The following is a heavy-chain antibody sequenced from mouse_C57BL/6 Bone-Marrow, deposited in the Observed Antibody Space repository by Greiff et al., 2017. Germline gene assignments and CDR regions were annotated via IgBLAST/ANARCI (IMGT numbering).Heavy chain of an antibody. CDR2: IRSKSNNYAT. J-gene: IGHJ4*01. D-gene: IGHD1-1*01. V-gene: IGHV10-1*01. CDR3: VRRTTVVATPYYYAMDY. Sequence: EVKLMESGGGLVQPKGSLKLSCAASGFSFNTYAMNWVRQAPGKGLEWVARIRSKSNNYATYYADSVKDRFTISRDDSKSMLYLQINNLKTEDTAMYYCVRRTTVVATPYYYAMDYWGQGTSVTVSS. CDR1: GFSFNTYA.